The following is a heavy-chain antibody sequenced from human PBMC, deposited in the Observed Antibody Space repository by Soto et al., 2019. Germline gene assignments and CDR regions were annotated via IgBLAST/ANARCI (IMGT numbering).Heavy chain of an antibody. CDR1: GFTFGSYP. Sequence: EVQLVESGGGLVQPGGSLRLSCAASGFTFGSYPMHWGRQAPGKGLEYVSAISTNGDSTFYANSVKGRFTISRDNSKNTLYLQMGSLRAEDMGVYYCAREGMSRPRWVFDYWGQGTLVTASS. D-gene: IGHD6-13*01. CDR2: ISTNGDST. J-gene: IGHJ4*02. CDR3: AREGMSRPRWVFDY. V-gene: IGHV3-64*01.